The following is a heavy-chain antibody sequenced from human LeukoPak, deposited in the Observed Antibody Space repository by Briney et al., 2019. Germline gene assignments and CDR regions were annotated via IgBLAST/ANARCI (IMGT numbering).Heavy chain of an antibody. Sequence: GGSLRLSCAASGFTFSSYSMNWVRQAPGKGLEWVSYISSTTGTIYYADSVKGRFTISRDNSKNTLYLQMNSLRAEDTAVYYCAKDLLRSIYCSSTSCYLDAFDIWGQGTMVTVSS. CDR1: GFTFSSYS. D-gene: IGHD2-2*01. CDR2: ISSTTGTI. CDR3: AKDLLRSIYCSSTSCYLDAFDI. J-gene: IGHJ3*02. V-gene: IGHV3-48*01.